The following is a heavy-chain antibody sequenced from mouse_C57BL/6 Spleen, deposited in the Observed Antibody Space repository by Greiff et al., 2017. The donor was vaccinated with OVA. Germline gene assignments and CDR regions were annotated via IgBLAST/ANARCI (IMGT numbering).Heavy chain of an antibody. CDR3: ARNRVDSSGYGARDD. CDR1: GYTFTDYY. V-gene: IGHV1-77*01. Sequence: QVQLKESGAELVKPGASVKISCKASGYTFTDYYINWVKQRPGQGLEWIGKIGPGSGSTYYNAKFKGKATLTADKSSSTAYMQRSSLTSEDSAVYVGARNRVDSSGYGARDDWGQGTSVTVSS. J-gene: IGHJ4*01. CDR2: IGPGSGST. D-gene: IGHD3-2*02.